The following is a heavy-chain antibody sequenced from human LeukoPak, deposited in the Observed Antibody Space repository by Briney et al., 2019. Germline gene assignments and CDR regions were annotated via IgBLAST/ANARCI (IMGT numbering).Heavy chain of an antibody. CDR3: AKNLGLAVAGTLGY. Sequence: GRSLRLSCAASGFTFSSYGMHWVRQAPGKGLERVAVISYDGSNKYYADSVKGRFTISRDNSKNTLYLQMNSLRAEDTAVYYCAKNLGLAVAGTLGYWGQGTLVTVSS. V-gene: IGHV3-30*18. D-gene: IGHD6-19*01. CDR2: ISYDGSNK. CDR1: GFTFSSYG. J-gene: IGHJ4*02.